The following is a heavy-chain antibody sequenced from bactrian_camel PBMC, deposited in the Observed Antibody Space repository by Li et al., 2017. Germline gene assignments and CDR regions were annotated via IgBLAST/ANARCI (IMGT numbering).Heavy chain of an antibody. CDR1: GFTFGSHY. D-gene: IGHD1*01. CDR3: AAFPPPLWLDFGY. V-gene: IGHV3S19*01. CDR2: MDTGGGSI. Sequence: DVQLVESGGGLVQPGGSLRLSCAAPGFTFGSHYMMWVRQAPGKGLEWVSSMDTGGGSIHYADSVKGRFTISQYNANNTLYLQMNSLKPEDTGVYYCAAFPPPLWLDFGYWGQGTQVTVS. J-gene: IGHJ6*01.